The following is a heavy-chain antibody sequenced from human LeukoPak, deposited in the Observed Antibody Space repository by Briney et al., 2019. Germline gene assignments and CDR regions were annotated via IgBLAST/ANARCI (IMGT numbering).Heavy chain of an antibody. CDR3: ARDEYSSSWSNFDL. V-gene: IGHV3-33*01. CDR2: IWYDGSNK. Sequence: GRSLRLSCAASGFTFSSYGMHWVRQAPGKGLEWVALIWYDGSNKYYADSVKGRFTISRDNSKNTLYLQMNSLRAEDRAVYYCARDEYSSSWSNFDLWGRGTLVTVSS. D-gene: IGHD6-13*01. CDR1: GFTFSSYG. J-gene: IGHJ2*01.